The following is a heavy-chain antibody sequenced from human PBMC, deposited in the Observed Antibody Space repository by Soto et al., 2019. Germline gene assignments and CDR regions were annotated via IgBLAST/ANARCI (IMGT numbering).Heavy chain of an antibody. CDR3: ARGRITMVRGVISLDY. V-gene: IGHV1-18*01. J-gene: IGHJ4*02. D-gene: IGHD3-10*01. Sequence: ASVKVSCKASGYTFTNYGISWVRQAPGQGLEWMGWISAYNGNTKYAQKFQGRVTMTTDTSTSTAYMELRSLRSDDTAVYYCARGRITMVRGVISLDYWGQGTLVTSPQ. CDR1: GYTFTNYG. CDR2: ISAYNGNT.